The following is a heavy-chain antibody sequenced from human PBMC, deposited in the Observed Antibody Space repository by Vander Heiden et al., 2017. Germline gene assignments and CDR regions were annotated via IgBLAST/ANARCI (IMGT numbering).Heavy chain of an antibody. CDR3: ARQFHLPG. CDR2: IWYDGSKI. V-gene: IGHV3-33*01. Sequence: QVQLMESGGTVVQPGRSLRLSCLVPGFDSKDSAMQWVRQGPGKGLEWVGVIWYDGSKIKYSESVKGRFTISRDNSRNTLYLQMDSLTVDDTATYYCARQFHLPGWGQGTRVIVSS. J-gene: IGHJ4*02. CDR1: GFDSKDSA. D-gene: IGHD7-27*01.